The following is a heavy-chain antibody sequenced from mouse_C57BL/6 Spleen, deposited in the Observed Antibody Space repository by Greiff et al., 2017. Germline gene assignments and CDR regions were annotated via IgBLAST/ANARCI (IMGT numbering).Heavy chain of an antibody. CDR3: ARSGWDPYFDY. D-gene: IGHD4-1*01. J-gene: IGHJ2*01. V-gene: IGHV1-80*01. Sequence: QVQLQQSGAELVKPGASVKISCKASGYAFSSYWLNWVKQRPGKGLEWIGQIYPGDGDTNYNGKFKGKATLTADKSSSTAYMQLSSLTSEDSAVYFCARSGWDPYFDYWGQGTTLTVSS. CDR1: GYAFSSYW. CDR2: IYPGDGDT.